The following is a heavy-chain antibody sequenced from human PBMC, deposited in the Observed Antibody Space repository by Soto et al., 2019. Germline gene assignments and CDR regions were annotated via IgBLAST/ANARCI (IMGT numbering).Heavy chain of an antibody. V-gene: IGHV1-18*01. CDR3: AREGPATYYYYGMDV. Sequence: QVQLVQSGGEVKKPGASVKVSCKTSGYSFTTYGISWVRQAPGQGLEWMGWISAYNGNTNYAQKLQYRVTMTTDTSTSTAYMELRSLRSADTAVYYCAREGPATYYYYGMDVWGQGSTVTVSS. CDR1: GYSFTTYG. CDR2: ISAYNGNT. J-gene: IGHJ6*02.